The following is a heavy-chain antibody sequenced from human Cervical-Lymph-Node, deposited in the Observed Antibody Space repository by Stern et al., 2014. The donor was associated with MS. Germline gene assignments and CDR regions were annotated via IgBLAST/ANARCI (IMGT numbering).Heavy chain of an antibody. Sequence: ESGPTLVKPTQTLTLTCTFSGFSLSTSGVGVGWIRQPPGKALEWLALIYWNDDKRYSPSLKSRLTITKDTSKNQVVLTMTNMDPVDTATYYCAQATYYYDSSGYYTDYWGQGTLVTVSS. V-gene: IGHV2-5*01. CDR3: AQATYYYDSSGYYTDY. J-gene: IGHJ4*02. CDR2: IYWNDDK. D-gene: IGHD3-22*01. CDR1: GFSLSTSGVG.